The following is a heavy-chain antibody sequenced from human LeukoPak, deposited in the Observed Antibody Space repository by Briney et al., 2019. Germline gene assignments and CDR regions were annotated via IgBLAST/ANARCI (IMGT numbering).Heavy chain of an antibody. V-gene: IGHV1-46*01. J-gene: IGHJ5*02. CDR1: GYTFTSYY. CDR2: INPSGGST. CDR3: ARGVTGRYCSSTSCHWRAWFDP. Sequence: ASVKVSCKASGYTFTSYYMHWVRQAPGQGLEWMGIINPSGGSTSYAQKFQGRVTMTRDTSTSTVYMELSSLRSEDTAVYYCARGVTGRYCSSTSCHWRAWFDPWGQGTLVTVSS. D-gene: IGHD2-2*01.